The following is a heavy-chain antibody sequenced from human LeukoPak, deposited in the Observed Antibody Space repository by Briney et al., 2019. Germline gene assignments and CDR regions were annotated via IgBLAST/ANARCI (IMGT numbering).Heavy chain of an antibody. Sequence: SETLSLTCTVSGDPMSGFYWSWLRQPPGEGLEWIGYIYYSGSTNYNPSLKSRVTISVDTSKNQFSLKLSSVTAADTAVYYCARKGGTFDYWGQGTLVTVSS. J-gene: IGHJ4*02. CDR1: GDPMSGFY. CDR3: ARKGGTFDY. V-gene: IGHV4-59*08. D-gene: IGHD2-15*01. CDR2: IYYSGST.